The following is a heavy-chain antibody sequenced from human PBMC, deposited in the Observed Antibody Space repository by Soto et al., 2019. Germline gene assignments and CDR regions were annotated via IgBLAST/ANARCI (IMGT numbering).Heavy chain of an antibody. CDR3: AIDTVTHGYYYYGMDV. V-gene: IGHV4-39*01. D-gene: IGHD4-17*01. Sequence: PSETLSLTCTVSGGSISTSSYYWGWIRQPPGKGLEWIGSIYYSGSTYYNPSLKSRVTISVDTSKSQFSLKLSSVTAADTAVYYCAIDTVTHGYYYYGMDVWGQGTTVS. CDR1: GGSISTSSYY. CDR2: IYYSGST. J-gene: IGHJ6*02.